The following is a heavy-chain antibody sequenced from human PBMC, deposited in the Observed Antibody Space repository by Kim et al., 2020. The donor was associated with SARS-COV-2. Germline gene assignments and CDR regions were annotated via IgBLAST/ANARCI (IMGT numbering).Heavy chain of an antibody. Sequence: ASVKVSCKASGYTFTSYDINWVRQATGQGLEWMGWMNPNSGNTGYAQKFQGRVTMTRNTSISTAYMELSSLRSEDTAVYYCARGLSGWYWFDPWGQGTLVTVSS. D-gene: IGHD6-19*01. V-gene: IGHV1-8*01. CDR1: GYTFTSYD. J-gene: IGHJ5*02. CDR3: ARGLSGWYWFDP. CDR2: MNPNSGNT.